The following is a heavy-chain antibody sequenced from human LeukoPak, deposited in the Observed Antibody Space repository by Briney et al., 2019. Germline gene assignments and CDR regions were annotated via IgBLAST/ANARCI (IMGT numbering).Heavy chain of an antibody. CDR1: GFTFSSYS. Sequence: QPGGSLRLSCAASGFTFSSYSMNWIRQAPGKGLEWVANIKHDGSEKYYLDSVKGRFTISRDNAKNSLYLQMSSLRAEDTAVYYCAKPITITGATDGFDIWGQGAKVTVSS. CDR2: IKHDGSEK. CDR3: AKPITITGATDGFDI. V-gene: IGHV3-7*01. J-gene: IGHJ3*02. D-gene: IGHD5-12*01.